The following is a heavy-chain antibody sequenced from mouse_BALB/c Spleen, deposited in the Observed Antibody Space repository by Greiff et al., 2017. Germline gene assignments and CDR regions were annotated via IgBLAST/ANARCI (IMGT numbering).Heavy chain of an antibody. CDR3: ARSHRYDYFDY. CDR2: ISTYYGDA. V-gene: IGHV1S137*01. J-gene: IGHJ2*01. CDR1: GYTFTDYA. D-gene: IGHD2-14*01. Sequence: VMLVESGAELVRPGVSVKISCKGSGYTFTDYAMHWVKQSHAKSLEWIGVISTYYGDASYNQKFKGKATMTVDKSSSTAYMELARLTSEDSAIYYCARSHRYDYFDYWGQGTTLTVSS.